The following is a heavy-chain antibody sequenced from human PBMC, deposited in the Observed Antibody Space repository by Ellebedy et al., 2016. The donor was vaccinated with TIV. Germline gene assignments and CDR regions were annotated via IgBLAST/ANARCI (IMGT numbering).Heavy chain of an antibody. V-gene: IGHV3-74*03. J-gene: IGHJ6*03. CDR1: GFIFKNFW. CDR2: INPDGSRT. D-gene: IGHD4/OR15-4a*01. Sequence: GESLKISXVASGFIFKNFWMHWVRQTPGKGLEWVSRINPDGSRTTYADSVKGRFTMSRDNSKNTLYLQMNSLRAEDTAVYYCAKVGANDYYYYYYMDVWGKGTTVTVSS. CDR3: AKVGANDYYYYYYMDV.